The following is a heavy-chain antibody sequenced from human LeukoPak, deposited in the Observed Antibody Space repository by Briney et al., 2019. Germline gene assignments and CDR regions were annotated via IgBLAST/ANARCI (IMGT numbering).Heavy chain of an antibody. CDR3: ARVEGSWFDP. CDR1: GGSISSSSYY. V-gene: IGHV4-39*07. J-gene: IGHJ5*02. Sequence: SETLSLTCTVSGGSISSSSYYWGWIRQPPGKGLEWIGSIYYSGSTYYNPSLKSRVTISVDTSKNQFSLKLSSVTAADTAVYYCARVEGSWFDPWGQGTLVTVSS. CDR2: IYYSGST.